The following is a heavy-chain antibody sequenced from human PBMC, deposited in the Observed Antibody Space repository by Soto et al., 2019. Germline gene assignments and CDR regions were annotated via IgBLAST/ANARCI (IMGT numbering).Heavy chain of an antibody. Sequence: QITLKESGPPLVKPTQTLTLTCTFSGFSLNTYGVGVGWIRQPPGKALEWLALIYWDDDKRYSPSLKSRLTITKDTSKNQVVLTMTSMDPVDTVTYYCARALGSWGAYYFDYWGQGTLVTVSS. CDR2: IYWDDDK. D-gene: IGHD3-16*01. CDR1: GFSLNTYGVG. V-gene: IGHV2-5*02. CDR3: ARALGSWGAYYFDY. J-gene: IGHJ4*02.